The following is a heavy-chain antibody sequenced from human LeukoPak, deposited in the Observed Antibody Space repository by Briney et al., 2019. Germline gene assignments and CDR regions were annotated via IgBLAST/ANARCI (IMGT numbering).Heavy chain of an antibody. CDR3: ARDPDPYGFDY. D-gene: IGHD4-17*01. J-gene: IGHJ4*02. CDR1: GFTFTSYS. Sequence: GGSLRLSCAASGFTFTSYSMNWVRQAPGKGLVWVSRINSDGSSTSYADSVKGRFTTSRDNAKNTLYLQMNSLRAEDTAVYYCARDPDPYGFDYWGQGTLVTVSS. CDR2: INSDGSST. V-gene: IGHV3-74*01.